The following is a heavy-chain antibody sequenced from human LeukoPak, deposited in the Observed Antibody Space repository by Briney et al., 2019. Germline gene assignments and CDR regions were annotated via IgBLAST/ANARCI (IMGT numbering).Heavy chain of an antibody. CDR3: AEVGLWLRGGYRYGYYDY. CDR1: GFTFSSYA. CDR2: ISGSGGST. J-gene: IGHJ4*02. Sequence: PGGSLRLSCAASGFTFSSYAMSWVRQAPGKGLEWVSAISGSGGSTYYADSVKGRFTISRDNSKNKLYLQMNSLRAEDKAVYYCAEVGLWLRGGYRYGYYDYWGQGTLVTVSS. D-gene: IGHD5-18*01. V-gene: IGHV3-23*01.